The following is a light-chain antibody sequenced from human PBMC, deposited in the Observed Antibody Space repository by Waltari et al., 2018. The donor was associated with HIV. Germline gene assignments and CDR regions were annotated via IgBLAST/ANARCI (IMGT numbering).Light chain of an antibody. CDR2: DVD. J-gene: IGLJ3*02. CDR1: GSAVWSSTF. Sequence: QSALTQPRSVSGSPGQWVSISCTANGSAVWSSTFVSWYQRHPGKAPKLMIFDVDQRPSGVPARFSGSKSGNTASLTISGLQADDEAEYYCCSYVNTRTPVVFGGGTQVTVL. V-gene: IGLV2-11*01. CDR3: CSYVNTRTPVV.